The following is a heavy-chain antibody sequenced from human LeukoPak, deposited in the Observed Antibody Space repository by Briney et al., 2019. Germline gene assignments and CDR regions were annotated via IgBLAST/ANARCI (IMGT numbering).Heavy chain of an antibody. CDR2: IIPIFGTA. V-gene: IGHV1-69*06. Sequence: ASVKVSCKASGGTFSSYAISWVRQAPGQGPEWMGGIIPIFGTANYAQKFQGRVTITADKSTSTAYMELSSLRSEDTAVYYCARDGYSSGQTRAFDIWGQGTMVTVSS. J-gene: IGHJ3*02. CDR3: ARDGYSSGQTRAFDI. D-gene: IGHD6-19*01. CDR1: GGTFSSYA.